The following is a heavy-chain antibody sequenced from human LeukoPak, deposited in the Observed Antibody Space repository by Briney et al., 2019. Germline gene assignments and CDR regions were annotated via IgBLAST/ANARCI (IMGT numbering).Heavy chain of an antibody. Sequence: SETLSLTCSVSGESISSTYYYWGWIRQSPGKGLEWIGSIYYLGSTFYNPSLKSRVTISVDTSKSQFSLKLSSVTAADTALYYCARDRAAYCGGDCVDAFDIWGQGTMVTVSS. V-gene: IGHV4-39*07. CDR3: ARDRAAYCGGDCVDAFDI. J-gene: IGHJ3*02. D-gene: IGHD2-21*02. CDR2: IYYLGST. CDR1: GESISSTYYY.